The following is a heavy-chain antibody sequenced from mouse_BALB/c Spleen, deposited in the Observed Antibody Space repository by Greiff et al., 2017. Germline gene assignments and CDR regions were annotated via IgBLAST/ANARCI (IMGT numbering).Heavy chain of an antibody. Sequence: DLVKPGASVTLSCKASGYTFTSYWINWIKQRPGQGLEWIGRIAPGSGSTYYNEMFKGKATLTVDTSSSTAYIQLSSLSSEDSAVYFCARSVYDGYSHWYFDVWGAGTTVTVSS. CDR3: ARSVYDGYSHWYFDV. CDR2: IAPGSGST. D-gene: IGHD2-3*01. J-gene: IGHJ1*01. V-gene: IGHV1S41*01. CDR1: GYTFTSYW.